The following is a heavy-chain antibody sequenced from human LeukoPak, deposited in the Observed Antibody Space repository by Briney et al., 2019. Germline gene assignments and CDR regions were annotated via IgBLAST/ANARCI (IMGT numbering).Heavy chain of an antibody. D-gene: IGHD3-3*01. V-gene: IGHV1-69*05. J-gene: IGHJ6*03. CDR1: GGTFSSYA. CDR2: IIPIFGTA. Sequence: ASVKVSCKASGGTFSSYAISWVRQAPGQGLEWMGRIIPIFGTANYAQKFQGRVTITTDESTSTAYMELSSLRSEDTAVYYCARDYSAFGVVTDYYYMDVCGKGTTVTVSS. CDR3: ARDYSAFGVVTDYYYMDV.